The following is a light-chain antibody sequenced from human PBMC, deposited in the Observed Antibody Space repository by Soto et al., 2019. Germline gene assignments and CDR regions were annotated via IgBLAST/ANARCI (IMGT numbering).Light chain of an antibody. J-gene: IGKJ4*01. Sequence: EIVLTQSPATLSLSPGERATLSCRASQSVSSYLAWYQQKPGQAPRLLISAASNRATGIPARFSGSGSGTDYSLPVISLQPEDFAVYYCQQRRDWPLTFGGGTKVEI. V-gene: IGKV3-11*01. CDR1: QSVSSY. CDR2: AAS. CDR3: QQRRDWPLT.